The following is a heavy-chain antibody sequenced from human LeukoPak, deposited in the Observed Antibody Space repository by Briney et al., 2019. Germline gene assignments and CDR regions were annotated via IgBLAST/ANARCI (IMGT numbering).Heavy chain of an antibody. V-gene: IGHV3-7*01. CDR1: GFTFSSYW. D-gene: IGHD6-13*01. Sequence: GSLRLSCAASGFTFSSYWMTWVRQAPGKGLEWVANIKPEGSVGYYVDSVRGRFIISRDNAGNSLYLQMNSLRVEDTAVYYCAQNLVAAAGDHWGQGTLLIVSS. J-gene: IGHJ1*01. CDR3: AQNLVAAAGDH. CDR2: IKPEGSVG.